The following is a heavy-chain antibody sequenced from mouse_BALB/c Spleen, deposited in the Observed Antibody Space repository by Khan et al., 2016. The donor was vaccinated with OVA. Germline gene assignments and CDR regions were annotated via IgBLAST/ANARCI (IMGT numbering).Heavy chain of an antibody. CDR2: INTYTGEP. Sequence: QIQLVQSGPELKKPGETVKISCKASGYTFTDYGMNWVKQAPGKGLKWMGWINTYTGEPTYADDFKGRFAFSLETSASNAYLQINNLKNEYTVKYFCARDDGYPAWFAYWGQGTLVTVSA. D-gene: IGHD2-3*01. CDR1: GYTFTDYG. V-gene: IGHV9-3-1*01. J-gene: IGHJ3*01. CDR3: ARDDGYPAWFAY.